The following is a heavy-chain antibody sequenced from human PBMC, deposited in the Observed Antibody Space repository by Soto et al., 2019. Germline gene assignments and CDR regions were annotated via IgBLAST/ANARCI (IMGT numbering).Heavy chain of an antibody. V-gene: IGHV4-34*01. J-gene: IGHJ6*03. D-gene: IGHD5-12*01. Sequence: SETLSLTCAVYGGSFSGYYWSWIRQPPGKGLEWIGEINHSGSTNYNPSLKSRVTISVDTSKNQFSLKLSSVTAADTAVYYCARGRRYSGLIRTHYMDVWGKGTTVTVSS. CDR3: ARGRRYSGLIRTHYMDV. CDR1: GGSFSGYY. CDR2: INHSGST.